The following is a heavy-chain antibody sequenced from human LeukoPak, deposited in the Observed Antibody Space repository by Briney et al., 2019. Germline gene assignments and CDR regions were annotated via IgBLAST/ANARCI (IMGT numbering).Heavy chain of an antibody. D-gene: IGHD3-9*01. CDR1: GYTFTGYY. Sequence: ASVKVSCKASGYTFTGYYMHWVRQAPGQGLEWMGWINPNSGGTNYAQKFQGRVTMTRDTSISTAYMELRSLRSDDTAVYYCTRDSNYDLLTASAFDIWGQGTMVTVSS. V-gene: IGHV1-2*02. J-gene: IGHJ3*02. CDR2: INPNSGGT. CDR3: TRDSNYDLLTASAFDI.